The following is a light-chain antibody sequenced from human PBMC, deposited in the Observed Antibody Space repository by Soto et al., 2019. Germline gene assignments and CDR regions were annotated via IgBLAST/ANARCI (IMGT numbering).Light chain of an antibody. J-gene: IGLJ3*02. CDR1: SSDIGSYHF. V-gene: IGLV2-11*01. CDR3: CAFAGSSTWV. CDR2: DVG. Sequence: QSVLTQPRSVSGSPGQSVTISCTGTSSDIGSYHFVSWYQQHPGKVPKLMIFDVGKRPSGVPDRFSGSKSGNTASLTISGLQAEDESDYYCCAFAGSSTWVFGGGTQLTVL.